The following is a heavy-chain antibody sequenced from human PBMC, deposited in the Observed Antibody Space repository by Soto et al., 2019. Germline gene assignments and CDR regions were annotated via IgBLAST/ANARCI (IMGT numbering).Heavy chain of an antibody. Sequence: PSETLSLTCTVSGGSISSYYWSWIRQPPGKGLEWIGYIYYSGSTNYNPSLKSRVTISVDTSKNQFSLKLSSVTAADTAVYYCATGGSSWYRGFDYWGQGTLVTVPQ. CDR2: IYYSGST. V-gene: IGHV4-59*01. CDR1: GGSISSYY. CDR3: ATGGSSWYRGFDY. J-gene: IGHJ4*02. D-gene: IGHD6-13*01.